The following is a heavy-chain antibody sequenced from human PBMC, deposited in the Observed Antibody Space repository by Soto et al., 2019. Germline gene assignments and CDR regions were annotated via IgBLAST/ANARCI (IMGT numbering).Heavy chain of an antibody. CDR2: INAGNGNT. CDR3: ASEQSWHDLVWWSDP. V-gene: IGHV1-3*01. J-gene: IGHJ5*02. CDR1: GYTFTSYA. D-gene: IGHD1-1*01. Sequence: GASVKVSCKASGYTFTSYAMHWVRQAPGQRLEWMGWINAGNGNTKYSQKFQGRVTITRDTSASTAYMELSSLRSEDTAVYYCASEQSWHDLVWWSDPWGKRTLVTVSS.